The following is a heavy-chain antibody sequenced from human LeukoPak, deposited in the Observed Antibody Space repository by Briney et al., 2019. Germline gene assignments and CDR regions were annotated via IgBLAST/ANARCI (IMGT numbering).Heavy chain of an antibody. V-gene: IGHV1-2*02. J-gene: IGHJ6*03. CDR2: INPNSGGT. Sequence: ASVKVSCKTSGYSENFYGITWVRQAPGQGREWMGWINPNSGGTNYAQKFQGRVTMTRDTSISTAYVELSRLRSDDTAVYYCARVDYYYYDSSGYPYMDVWGKGTTVTISS. CDR3: ARVDYYYYDSSGYPYMDV. CDR1: GYSENFYG. D-gene: IGHD3-22*01.